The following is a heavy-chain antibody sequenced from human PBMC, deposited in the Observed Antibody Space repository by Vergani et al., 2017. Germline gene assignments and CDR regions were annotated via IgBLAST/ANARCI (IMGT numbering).Heavy chain of an antibody. CDR1: GGSISSGSYY. CDR2: IYTSGST. Sequence: QVQLQESGPGLVKPSQTLSLTCTVSGGSISSGSYYWSWIRQPAGKGLEWIGRIYTSGSTNYNPSLKSRVTISVDTSKNQFSLKLSSVTAADTAVYYCASAGPFEFYGIDPWGQGTLVTVSS. CDR3: ASAGPFEFYGIDP. V-gene: IGHV4-61*02. D-gene: IGHD1-14*01. J-gene: IGHJ5*02.